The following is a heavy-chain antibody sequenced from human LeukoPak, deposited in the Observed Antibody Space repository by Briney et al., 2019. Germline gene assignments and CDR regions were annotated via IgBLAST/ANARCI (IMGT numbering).Heavy chain of an antibody. V-gene: IGHV4-30-4*08. CDR2: IYYSGST. Sequence: PSETLSLTCTVSGGSISSGDYYWSWIRQPPGKGLEWIGYIYYSGSTYYNPSLKSRVTISVDMSKNQFSLKLSSVTAADTAVYYCARVGAPYYFDYWGQGTLVTVSS. CDR1: GGSISSGDYY. CDR3: ARVGAPYYFDY. J-gene: IGHJ4*02.